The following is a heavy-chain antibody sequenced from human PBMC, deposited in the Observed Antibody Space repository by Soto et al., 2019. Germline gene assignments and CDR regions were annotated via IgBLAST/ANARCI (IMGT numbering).Heavy chain of an antibody. D-gene: IGHD3-10*01. CDR2: IIPIFGTA. V-gene: IGHV1-69*13. J-gene: IGHJ5*02. Sequence: ASVKVSCKASGGTFSSYAISWVRQAPGQGLEWMGGIIPIFGTANYAQKFQGRVTITADESTSTAYMELSSLRSEDTAVYYCARDHYYGSGRHKSPYWLDPWGQGTLVTVSS. CDR3: ARDHYYGSGRHKSPYWLDP. CDR1: GGTFSSYA.